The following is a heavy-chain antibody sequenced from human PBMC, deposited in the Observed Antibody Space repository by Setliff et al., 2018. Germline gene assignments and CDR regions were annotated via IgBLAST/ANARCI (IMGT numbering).Heavy chain of an antibody. Sequence: PSETLSLTCAVSGYSISSGFSWVWIRQSPGKGLEWIGSLFDGGSAYYSPSLKSRASISLDASKNQFALKLTSATAADTAVYYCARDPHYDPTYSLPGHAFDFWGQGIMVTVSS. CDR2: LFDGGSA. J-gene: IGHJ3*01. D-gene: IGHD3-22*01. V-gene: IGHV4-38-2*02. CDR3: ARDPHYDPTYSLPGHAFDF. CDR1: GYSISSGFS.